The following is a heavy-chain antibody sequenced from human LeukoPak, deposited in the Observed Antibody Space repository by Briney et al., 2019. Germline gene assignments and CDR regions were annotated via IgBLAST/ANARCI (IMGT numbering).Heavy chain of an antibody. CDR1: GFTFSSYW. CDR3: ARAPSEIGGYYPEYFRH. CDR2: IKSDGNT. Sequence: GGSLRLSCAASGFTFSSYWMHWVRQGPGKGLGWVSRIKSDGNTNYSDSVKGRFTISRDNAKNTVSLQMNSLRAEDTGVYYCARAPSEIGGYYPEYFRHWGQGTLVTVSS. J-gene: IGHJ1*01. V-gene: IGHV3-74*01. D-gene: IGHD3-22*01.